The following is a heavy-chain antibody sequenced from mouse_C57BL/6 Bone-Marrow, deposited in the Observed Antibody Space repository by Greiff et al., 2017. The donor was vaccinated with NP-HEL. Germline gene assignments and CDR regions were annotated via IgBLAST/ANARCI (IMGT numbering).Heavy chain of an antibody. CDR1: GYTFTSYD. J-gene: IGHJ1*03. V-gene: IGHV1-85*01. D-gene: IGHD4-1*01. Sequence: VMLVESGPELVKPGASVKLSCKASGYTFTSYDINWVKQRPGQGLEWIGWIYPRDGSTKYNEKFKGKATLTVDTSSSTAYMELHSLTSEDSAVYFCARWELPWGLWYFDVWGTGTTVTVSS. CDR2: IYPRDGST. CDR3: ARWELPWGLWYFDV.